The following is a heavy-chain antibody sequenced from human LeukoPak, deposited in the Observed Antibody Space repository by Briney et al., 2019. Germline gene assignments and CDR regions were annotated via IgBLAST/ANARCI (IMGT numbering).Heavy chain of an antibody. V-gene: IGHV1-8*01. J-gene: IGHJ4*02. CDR1: GYTFTSYD. D-gene: IGHD3-22*01. Sequence: ASVKVSCKASGYTFTSYDINWVRQATGQALEWMGWMNPNSGNTGYAQKFQGRVTMTRNTSISTAYMELSCLRSEDTAVYYCARSYYYDSGFDYWGQGTLVTVSS. CDR3: ARSYYYDSGFDY. CDR2: MNPNSGNT.